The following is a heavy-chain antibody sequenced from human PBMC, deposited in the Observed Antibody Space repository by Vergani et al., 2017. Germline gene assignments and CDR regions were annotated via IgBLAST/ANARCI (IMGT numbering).Heavy chain of an antibody. CDR3: ARVSRTGAPAAASVPDY. D-gene: IGHD6-13*01. V-gene: IGHV1-2*02. Sequence: QVQLVQSGAEVKKPGASVKVSCKASGYTFTGYYMHWVRQAPGQGLEWMGWINPNSGGTNYAQKFQGRVTMTRDTSISTAYMELSRLRSDDTAVYYCARVSRTGAPAAASVPDYWGQGTLVTVSS. J-gene: IGHJ4*02. CDR1: GYTFTGYY. CDR2: INPNSGGT.